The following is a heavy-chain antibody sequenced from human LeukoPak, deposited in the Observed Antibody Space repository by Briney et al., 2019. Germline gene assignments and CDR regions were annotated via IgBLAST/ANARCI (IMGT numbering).Heavy chain of an antibody. CDR1: GVSISRYY. D-gene: IGHD4-23*01. CDR2: IYPSGST. Sequence: SETLSLTCTVSGVSISRYYWSWIRQPAGKGLEWLGRIYPSGSTNYNPSLKSRVAMSVDASKKQFSLELRFVTAADTAVYYCARNSGDFWGQGTLVTVSS. V-gene: IGHV4-4*07. J-gene: IGHJ4*02. CDR3: ARNSGDF.